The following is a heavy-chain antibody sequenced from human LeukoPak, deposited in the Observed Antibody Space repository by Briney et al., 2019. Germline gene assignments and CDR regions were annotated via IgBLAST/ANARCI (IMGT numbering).Heavy chain of an antibody. D-gene: IGHD3-3*01. CDR1: GGTFSSYA. CDR2: IIPIFGTA. Sequence: ASVKVSCKASGGTFSSYAISWVRQAPGQGLEWMGGIIPIFGTANYAQKFQGRVTITTDESTSTAYMELSSLRSEDTAVYYCAGTPFHYDFWSGIYYFDYWGQGTLVTVSS. J-gene: IGHJ4*02. V-gene: IGHV1-69*05. CDR3: AGTPFHYDFWSGIYYFDY.